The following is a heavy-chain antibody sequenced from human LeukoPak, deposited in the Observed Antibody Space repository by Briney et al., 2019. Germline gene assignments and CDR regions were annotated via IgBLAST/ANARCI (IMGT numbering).Heavy chain of an antibody. CDR2: ISAYNGNT. Sequence: SVKVSCKASGYTFTSYGISWVRQAPGQGLEWMGWISAYNGNTNYAQKLQGRVTMTTDTSTSTAYMELRSLRSDDTAVYFCASGVNSYGVPSFDYWGQGTLVTVSS. CDR3: ASGVNSYGVPSFDY. CDR1: GYTFTSYG. V-gene: IGHV1-18*01. J-gene: IGHJ4*02. D-gene: IGHD5-18*01.